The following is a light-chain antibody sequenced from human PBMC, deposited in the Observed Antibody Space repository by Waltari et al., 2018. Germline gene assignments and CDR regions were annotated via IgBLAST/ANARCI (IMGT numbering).Light chain of an antibody. Sequence: DIQLTQSPSPLSASVGDRATITRLASQAITNYLNWYQQRPGTAPKLLIYDASRLETGGPSRFSGSQAGTVVTLTISNRQAEDVGTYFCQRYDNLPLFAFGPGTKVDI. J-gene: IGKJ3*01. CDR1: QAITNY. V-gene: IGKV1-33*01. CDR2: DAS. CDR3: QRYDNLPLFA.